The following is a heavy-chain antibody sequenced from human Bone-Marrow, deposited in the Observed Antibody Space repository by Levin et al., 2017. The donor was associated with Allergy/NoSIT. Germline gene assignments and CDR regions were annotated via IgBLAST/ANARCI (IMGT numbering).Heavy chain of an antibody. Sequence: SCTVSGGSITSDHWGWIRQPPGKGLEWIGYIFEIGSTYYSPSLKSRATITADTSKNQFSLTLTSVTAADTALYYCATYERGVGGKGSWGQGTLVTVSS. CDR1: GGSITSDH. CDR2: IFEIGST. D-gene: IGHD6-19*01. V-gene: IGHV4-59*01. J-gene: IGHJ5*02. CDR3: ATYERGVGGKGS.